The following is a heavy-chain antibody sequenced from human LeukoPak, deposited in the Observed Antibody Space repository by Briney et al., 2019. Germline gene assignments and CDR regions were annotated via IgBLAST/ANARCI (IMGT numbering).Heavy chain of an antibody. CDR2: IYHSGST. CDR1: GGSISSGSYY. CDR3: ASEYTSGRSGDY. D-gene: IGHD6-19*01. J-gene: IGHJ4*02. V-gene: IGHV4-39*01. Sequence: SETLSLTCTVSGGSISSGSYYWGWIRQPPGKGLEWIGSIYHSGSTYYNPSLMSRVTISVDTSKNQFSLNLSSVTATDTAIYYCASEYTSGRSGDYWGQGTLVTVSS.